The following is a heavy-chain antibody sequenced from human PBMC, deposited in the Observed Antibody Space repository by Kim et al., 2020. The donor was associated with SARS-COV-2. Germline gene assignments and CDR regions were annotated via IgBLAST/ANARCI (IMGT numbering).Heavy chain of an antibody. CDR3: TRDVGANTFDY. CDR2: IKNDGSEE. D-gene: IGHD3-16*01. V-gene: IGHV3-7*01. Sequence: GGSLRLSCAASGFPFSTYWMTWVRQAPGKGLEWVANIKNDGSEEYYGDSVKGRFTVSRDNAKNSLYLQMNGLRGEDTAQYFCTRDVGANTFDYWGQGTPVTVSS. J-gene: IGHJ4*02. CDR1: GFPFSTYW.